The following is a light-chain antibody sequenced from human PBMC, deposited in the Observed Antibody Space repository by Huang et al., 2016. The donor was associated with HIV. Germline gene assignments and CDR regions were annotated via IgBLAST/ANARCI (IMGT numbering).Light chain of an antibody. Sequence: DIQMTQSPSTLSASVGDRVTITCRASQSISYWLAWYQQKPGKAPNLLIYKSSSLQSGVPSRFRGSGSGTEFTLTISSLQPDDFASYYCQQYHSYSWTFGQGTKVEIK. J-gene: IGKJ1*01. CDR3: QQYHSYSWT. V-gene: IGKV1-5*03. CDR1: QSISYW. CDR2: KSS.